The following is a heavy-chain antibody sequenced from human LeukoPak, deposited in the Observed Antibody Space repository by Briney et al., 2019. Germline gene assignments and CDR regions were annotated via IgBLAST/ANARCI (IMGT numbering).Heavy chain of an antibody. V-gene: IGHV3-7*01. CDR1: GFTFRNYW. CDR3: ARDRWGSGSYLDY. J-gene: IGHJ4*02. CDR2: IKPDGSDK. Sequence: GGSLRLSCAASGFTFRNYWMNWVRQAPGRGLEWVSNIKPDGSDKYYVDSVKGRFTISRDSAKNSLYLQMNSLRAEDTAVYYCARDRWGSGSYLDYWGQGTLVTVSS. D-gene: IGHD3-10*01.